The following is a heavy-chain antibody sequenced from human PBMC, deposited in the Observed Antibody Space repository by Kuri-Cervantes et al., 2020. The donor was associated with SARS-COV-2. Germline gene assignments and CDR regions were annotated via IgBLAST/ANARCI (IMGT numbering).Heavy chain of an antibody. CDR2: ISGSGGST. J-gene: IGHJ4*02. CDR1: GFTFSDYY. V-gene: IGHV3-23*01. Sequence: ETLSLTCAASGFTFSDYYMSWIRQAPGKGLEWVSAISGSGGSTYYADSVKGRFTISRDNSKNTLYLQMNSLRAEDTAVYYCARDTFKSDIWGQGSLVTVSS. CDR3: ARDTFKSDI. D-gene: IGHD2-21*02.